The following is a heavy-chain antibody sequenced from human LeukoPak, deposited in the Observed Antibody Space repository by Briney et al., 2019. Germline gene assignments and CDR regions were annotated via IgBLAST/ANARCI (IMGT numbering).Heavy chain of an antibody. Sequence: SETLSLTCAVYGGSFSDYYWSWIRQPPGKGLEWIGEIHHSGSTNYNPSLKSRVTISVDTSKNQFSLKLSSVTAADTAVYYCARGGEVVVTAIHFFDYWGQGTLVTVSS. J-gene: IGHJ4*02. CDR2: IHHSGST. V-gene: IGHV4-34*01. CDR3: ARGGEVVVTAIHFFDY. CDR1: GGSFSDYY. D-gene: IGHD2-21*02.